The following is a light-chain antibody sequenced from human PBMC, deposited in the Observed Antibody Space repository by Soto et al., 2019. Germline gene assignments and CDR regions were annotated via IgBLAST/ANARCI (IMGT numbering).Light chain of an antibody. V-gene: IGKV1-39*01. Sequence: DIQMTQSPSSLSASVGDRVTITCRASQSISNYLNWYQHKPWKAPKLLIYAASSLQSGVPSRFSGSGSGTDFTLTISSLQLEDFATYYCQQSYSTAWTFGQGTKVEIK. CDR1: QSISNY. CDR3: QQSYSTAWT. CDR2: AAS. J-gene: IGKJ1*01.